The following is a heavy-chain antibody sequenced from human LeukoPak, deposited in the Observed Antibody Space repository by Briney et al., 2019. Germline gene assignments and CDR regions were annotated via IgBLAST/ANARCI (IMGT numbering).Heavy chain of an antibody. CDR1: GGTFSSYA. V-gene: IGHV1-69*04. D-gene: IGHD1-1*01. Sequence: SVKVSCKASGGTFSSYAISWVRQAPGQGLEWMGRIIPIFGIANYAQKFQGRVTITADKSTSTAYMELSSLRSEDTTVYYCARLSQSGNWNYYGMDVWGQGTTVTVSS. CDR2: IIPIFGIA. J-gene: IGHJ6*02. CDR3: ARLSQSGNWNYYGMDV.